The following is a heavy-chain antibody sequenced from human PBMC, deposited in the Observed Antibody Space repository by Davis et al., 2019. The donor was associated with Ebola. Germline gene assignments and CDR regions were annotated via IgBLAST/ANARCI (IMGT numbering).Heavy chain of an antibody. Sequence: AASVKVSCKASGYTFTSYGISWVRQAPGQGLEWMGRIIPILGIANYAQKLQGRVTMTTDTSTSTAYMELRSLRSDDTAVYYCARDLRRAAAGKDHYYYYGMDVWGQGTTVTVSS. J-gene: IGHJ6*02. CDR3: ARDLRRAAAGKDHYYYYGMDV. V-gene: IGHV1-18*04. D-gene: IGHD6-13*01. CDR2: IIPILGIA. CDR1: GYTFTSYG.